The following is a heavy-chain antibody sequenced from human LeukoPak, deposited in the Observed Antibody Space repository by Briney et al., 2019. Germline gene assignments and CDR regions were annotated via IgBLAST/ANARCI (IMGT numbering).Heavy chain of an antibody. Sequence: ASVKVSCKASGYTFTSYAMHWVRQAPGQRLEWMGWINAGNGNTKYSHKFQGRVTITRDTSASTAYMELSSMRSEDKAVYYCARDLSNWNVLLGRFDYWGQGTLVTVYS. D-gene: IGHD1-20*01. CDR2: INAGNGNT. CDR1: GYTFTSYA. J-gene: IGHJ4*02. V-gene: IGHV1-3*01. CDR3: ARDLSNWNVLLGRFDY.